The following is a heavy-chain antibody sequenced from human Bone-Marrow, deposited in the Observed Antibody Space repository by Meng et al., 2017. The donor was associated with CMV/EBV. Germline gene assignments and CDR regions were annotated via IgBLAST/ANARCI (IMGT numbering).Heavy chain of an antibody. CDR3: ARVYQLLIDGMDV. Sequence: LRLTCTVSGGSISSSSYYWGWIRQPPGEGLEWIGYIYYSGSTYYHPSLQSRVTISVDTSKNQFSLKLSSVTAADTAVYYCARVYQLLIDGMDVWGQGTTVTVSS. CDR2: IYYSGST. J-gene: IGHJ6*02. D-gene: IGHD2-2*01. CDR1: GGSISSSSYY. V-gene: IGHV4-30-4*08.